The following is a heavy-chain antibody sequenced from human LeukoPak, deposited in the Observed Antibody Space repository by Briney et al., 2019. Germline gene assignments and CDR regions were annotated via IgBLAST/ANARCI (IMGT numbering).Heavy chain of an antibody. D-gene: IGHD6-13*01. Sequence: SETLSLTCTVSGGSISRYYWSWIRQPPGRGLEWIGYIYYSGSTKYKSSLKSRLTISVDTSKNQFSLKLSSVTAADTAVYYCARESVAAAGIFFDYWGQGTLVTVSS. CDR1: GGSISRYY. CDR2: IYYSGST. J-gene: IGHJ4*02. V-gene: IGHV4-59*01. CDR3: ARESVAAAGIFFDY.